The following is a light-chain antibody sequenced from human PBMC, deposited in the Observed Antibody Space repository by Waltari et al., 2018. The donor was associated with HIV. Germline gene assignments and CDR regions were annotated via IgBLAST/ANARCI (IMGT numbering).Light chain of an antibody. CDR1: SREVGGYNL. Sequence: QTALTQPASVSGSPGQSNTIPCTGTSREVGGYNLVSWYQQHPGKAPRLIIYDVSERPAGVSNRFTGSKSGNTASLTISGLQAEDEADYYCCSYVSEIVPCVFGGGTKLTVL. CDR2: DVS. V-gene: IGLV2-23*02. CDR3: CSYVSEIVPCV. J-gene: IGLJ3*02.